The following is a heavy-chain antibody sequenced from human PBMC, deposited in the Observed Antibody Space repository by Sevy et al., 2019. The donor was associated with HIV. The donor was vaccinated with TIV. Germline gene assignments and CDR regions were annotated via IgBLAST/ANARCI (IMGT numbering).Heavy chain of an antibody. V-gene: IGHV3-7*01. Sequence: GGSLRLSCAASGFTFSANWMNWVRQAPGKGLEWVANIKADGSEKHNVDSGEGRFTISRDNAKNLLFLQMNSLRVEDTAVYYCAHETFGRFESWGQGTLVTVSS. D-gene: IGHD3-16*01. CDR1: GFTFSANW. J-gene: IGHJ4*02. CDR3: AHETFGRFES. CDR2: IKADGSEK.